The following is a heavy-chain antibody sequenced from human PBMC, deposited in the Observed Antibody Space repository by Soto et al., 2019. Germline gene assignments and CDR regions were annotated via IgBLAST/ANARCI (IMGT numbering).Heavy chain of an antibody. D-gene: IGHD3-9*01. V-gene: IGHV4-59*11. Sequence: SETLSLTCSVSGGSISSHFWNWIRQPPGKGLEWIAYIDYSGSTNYNPALKSRATISVDTSKNQFSLKLSSVTAADTALYYCASLDYPLGTFDSWGQGTLVTVSS. CDR2: IDYSGST. CDR1: GGSISSHF. CDR3: ASLDYPLGTFDS. J-gene: IGHJ4*02.